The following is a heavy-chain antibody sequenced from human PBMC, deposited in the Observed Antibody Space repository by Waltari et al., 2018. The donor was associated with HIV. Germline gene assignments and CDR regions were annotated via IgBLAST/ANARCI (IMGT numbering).Heavy chain of an antibody. V-gene: IGHV3-74*01. J-gene: IGHJ4*02. Sequence: EVQLVESGGDLVQPGGSMRPSCAASGFNFRSYWMHWIRHSPGKGLVWVSHISTDESDTVYLESVKGRFTISRDNAKNTLYLQMNSLRVEDTAIYYCTRDLSTYGHEFDYWGQGTLVTVAS. CDR2: ISTDESDT. D-gene: IGHD2-2*01. CDR3: TRDLSTYGHEFDY. CDR1: GFNFRSYW.